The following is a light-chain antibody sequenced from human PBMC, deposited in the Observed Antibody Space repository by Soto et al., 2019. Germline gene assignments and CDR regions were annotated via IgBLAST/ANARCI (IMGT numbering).Light chain of an antibody. J-gene: IGKJ4*01. CDR2: GAS. CDR3: QQYNSWPRT. Sequence: EIVMTQSPVTLSVSPGERVPLSCRASQSVGSSLAWYQQKPGQAPRLLIFGASTRAIGLPARFSGSGSGTEFTLTISSLQSEDFAVYYCQQYNSWPRTFGGGTKVDI. CDR1: QSVGSS. V-gene: IGKV3-15*01.